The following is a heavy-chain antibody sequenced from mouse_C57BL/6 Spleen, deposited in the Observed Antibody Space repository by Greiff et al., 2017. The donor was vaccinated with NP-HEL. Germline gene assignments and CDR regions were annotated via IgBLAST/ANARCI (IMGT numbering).Heavy chain of an antibody. D-gene: IGHD2-2*01. CDR3: ARETMVTTYAMDY. V-gene: IGHV5-4*01. Sequence: EVQRVESGGGLVKPGGSLKLSCAASGFTFSSYAMSWVRQTPEKRLEWVATISDGGSYTYYPDNVKGRFTISRDNAKNNLYLQMSHLKSEDTAMYYCARETMVTTYAMDYWGQGTSVTVSS. J-gene: IGHJ4*01. CDR1: GFTFSSYA. CDR2: ISDGGSYT.